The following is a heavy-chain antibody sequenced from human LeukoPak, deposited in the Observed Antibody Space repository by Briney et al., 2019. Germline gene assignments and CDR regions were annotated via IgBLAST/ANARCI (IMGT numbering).Heavy chain of an antibody. J-gene: IGHJ4*02. CDR1: GYSFTSYW. Sequence: GESLKISCKGSGYSFTSYWIGWVRQMPGKGLEWMGIIYPGDSDTRYSPSFQGQVTISADKSISTAYLQWSSLKASDTAMYYCARAPVDYYDSRGYYSYFDYWGQGTLVTVSS. V-gene: IGHV5-51*01. CDR2: IYPGDSDT. CDR3: ARAPVDYYDSRGYYSYFDY. D-gene: IGHD3-22*01.